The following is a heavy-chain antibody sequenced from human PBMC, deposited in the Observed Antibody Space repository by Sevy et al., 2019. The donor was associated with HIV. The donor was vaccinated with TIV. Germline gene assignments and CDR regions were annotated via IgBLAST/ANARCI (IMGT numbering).Heavy chain of an antibody. CDR3: AKDPPAWDSSGYYVS. J-gene: IGHJ4*02. D-gene: IGHD3-22*01. CDR2: ISGSGGST. V-gene: IGHV3-23*01. Sequence: GGSLRLSCAASGFTFSSYAMSRVRQAPWKGLEWVSAISGSGGSTYYADSVKGRFTISRDNSKNTLYLQMNSLRAEDTAVYYGAKDPPAWDSSGYYVSWGQGTLVTVSS. CDR1: GFTFSSYA.